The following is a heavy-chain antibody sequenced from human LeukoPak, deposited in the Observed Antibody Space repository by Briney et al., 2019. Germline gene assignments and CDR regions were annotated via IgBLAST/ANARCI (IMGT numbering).Heavy chain of an antibody. CDR3: ARVGYSGWNLEY. CDR1: GFTFRSYW. V-gene: IGHV3-7*01. Sequence: GGSLRLSCAASGFTFRSYWMSWVRQAPGKGLEWVANINQGGSVKYYVDSVKGQFTISRDDAKNSLYVQMNSLRDEGTAVYYCARVGYSGWNLEYWGQGTLVTVSS. J-gene: IGHJ4*02. CDR2: INQGGSVK. D-gene: IGHD5-12*01.